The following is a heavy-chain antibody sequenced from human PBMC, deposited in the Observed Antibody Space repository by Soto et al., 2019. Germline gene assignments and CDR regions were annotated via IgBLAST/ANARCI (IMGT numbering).Heavy chain of an antibody. CDR3: AKDQDPTRSSGWTDHYFDY. D-gene: IGHD6-19*01. CDR2: ISGSGGST. V-gene: IGHV3-23*01. CDR1: GFTFSSYA. J-gene: IGHJ4*02. Sequence: GGSLRLSCAASGFTFSSYAMSWVRQAPGKGLEWVSAISGSGGSTYYADSVKGRFTISRDNSKNTLYLQMNSPRAEDTAVYYCAKDQDPTRSSGWTDHYFDYWGQGTLVTVSS.